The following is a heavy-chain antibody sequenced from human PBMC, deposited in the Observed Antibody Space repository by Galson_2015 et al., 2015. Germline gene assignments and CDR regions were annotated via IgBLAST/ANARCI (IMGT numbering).Heavy chain of an antibody. D-gene: IGHD3-9*01. Sequence: SLRLSCAASGFTVSTNHMTWVRQAPGKGLEWLSIIYSGGSTYYADSVKGRFAISRDNSKNTLDLQMNSLRAEDTAVYYCATVTKPLRYFDSWGQGTTVTVSS. J-gene: IGHJ4*02. CDR1: GFTVSTNH. CDR3: ATVTKPLRYFDS. CDR2: IYSGGST. V-gene: IGHV3-53*01.